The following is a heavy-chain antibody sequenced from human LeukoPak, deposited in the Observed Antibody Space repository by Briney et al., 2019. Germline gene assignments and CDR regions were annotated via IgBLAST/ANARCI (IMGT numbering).Heavy chain of an antibody. J-gene: IGHJ4*02. CDR3: AREGQQLVPPLDS. CDR2: IHTSGTT. D-gene: IGHD6-6*01. Sequence: PSETLSLTCTVSGASVSSGSYYWSWIRQPAGRGLEWIGRIHTSGTTNYNPSLKSRVTISVDASKNQFSLKLSSVTAADSAVYFCAREGQQLVPPLDSWGQGTLVTVSS. CDR1: GASVSSGSYY. V-gene: IGHV4-61*02.